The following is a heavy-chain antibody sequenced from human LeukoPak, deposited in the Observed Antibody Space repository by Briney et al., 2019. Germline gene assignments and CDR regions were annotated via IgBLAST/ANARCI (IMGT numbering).Heavy chain of an antibody. Sequence: SETLSLTCSVSGDSITSYAWWSWVRQPPGKGLEWIGEIHLNGITNYNPSLKSRVTMSIDKSKNQLSLNLSSVTAADTVVYYFARVISSAWRQNDLWGQGTLVTVSS. CDR1: GDSITSYAW. CDR2: IHLNGIT. V-gene: IGHV4-4*02. D-gene: IGHD3-22*01. J-gene: IGHJ5*02. CDR3: ARVISSAWRQNDL.